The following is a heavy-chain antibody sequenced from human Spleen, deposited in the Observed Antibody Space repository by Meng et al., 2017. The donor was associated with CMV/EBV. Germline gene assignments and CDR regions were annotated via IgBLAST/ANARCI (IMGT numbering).Heavy chain of an antibody. CDR2: LNYSGST. J-gene: IGHJ5*02. CDR1: GGSMGRDGYV. CDR3: ARGAAAYP. D-gene: IGHD6-25*01. V-gene: IGHV4-31*03. Sequence: SQSCNVAGGSMGRDGYVGSWVGRRPGKGLEWIGYLNYSGSTSYNPSLKSRVTISADTSKNQFSLKLTSVNAADTGVYYCARGAAAYPWGQGTLVTVSS.